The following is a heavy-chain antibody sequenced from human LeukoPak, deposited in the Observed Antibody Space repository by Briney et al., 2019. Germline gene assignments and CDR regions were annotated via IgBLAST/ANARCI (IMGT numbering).Heavy chain of an antibody. Sequence: SETLSLTCTVSGDSISSYYWSWIRQPPGKGLEWIGYIYYSGSTNYNPSLKSRVTISVDTSKNQFSLKLSSVTAADTAVYYCGGVGVGDGYNSYYYYGMDVWGQGTTVTVSS. V-gene: IGHV4-59*01. CDR1: GDSISSYY. CDR2: IYYSGST. CDR3: GGVGVGDGYNSYYYYGMDV. J-gene: IGHJ6*02. D-gene: IGHD5-24*01.